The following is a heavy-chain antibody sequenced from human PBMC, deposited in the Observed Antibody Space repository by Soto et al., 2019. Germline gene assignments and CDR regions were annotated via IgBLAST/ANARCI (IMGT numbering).Heavy chain of an antibody. CDR1: GYTFTSYD. CDR2: MNPNSGNT. Sequence: ASVKVSCKASGYTFTSYDINWVRQATGQGLEWMGWMNPNSGNTGYAQKFQGRVTMTRNTSISTAYMELSSLRSEDTAVYYCARGIRRNTIFGVAFPSNFRYWGQGTLVTVSS. V-gene: IGHV1-8*01. CDR3: ARGIRRNTIFGVAFPSNFRY. J-gene: IGHJ4*02. D-gene: IGHD3-3*01.